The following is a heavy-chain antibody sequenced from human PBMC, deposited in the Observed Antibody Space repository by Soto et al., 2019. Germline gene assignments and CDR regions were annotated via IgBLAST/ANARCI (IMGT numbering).Heavy chain of an antibody. CDR1: GGSTSSDNY. Sequence: LSLTCTVSGGSTSSDNYWSWIRQLPGKGLEWIGHIYYSGNTDYNPSLKSRLAISIDTSKNQFSLKLSSVTAADTAVYFCAREGGESSDGLYYFDSWGQGSLVTVSS. J-gene: IGHJ4*02. V-gene: IGHV4-30-4*01. CDR2: IYYSGNT. D-gene: IGHD3-16*01. CDR3: AREGGESSDGLYYFDS.